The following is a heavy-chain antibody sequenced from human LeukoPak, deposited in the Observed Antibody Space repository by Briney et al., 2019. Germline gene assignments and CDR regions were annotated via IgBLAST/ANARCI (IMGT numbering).Heavy chain of an antibody. CDR1: GFTFSSYW. J-gene: IGHJ6*02. D-gene: IGHD6-13*01. Sequence: GGSLRLSCAASGFTFSSYWLHWVRQAPGKGLVWVSRINSEGSSTSYADSVKGRFTISRDNAKNTLYLQMNSLRAEDTAVYYCAREQSSSWMRGHIYYYYYGMDVWGQGTTVTVSS. CDR2: INSEGSST. CDR3: AREQSSSWMRGHIYYYYYGMDV. V-gene: IGHV3-74*01.